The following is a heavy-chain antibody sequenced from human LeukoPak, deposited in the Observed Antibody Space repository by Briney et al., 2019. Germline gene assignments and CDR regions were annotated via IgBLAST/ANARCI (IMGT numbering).Heavy chain of an antibody. V-gene: IGHV3-48*03. Sequence: PGGSLRLSCAASGFTFSSYEWNWVRQAPGKGLEWVSYISGSSGTMYYAGSVKGRFTISRDDAKSSLYLQVNSLRAEDTAVYYCARDKYCSGGKCYGLGLGFDYWGQGSLVIVSS. D-gene: IGHD2-15*01. CDR1: GFTFSSYE. J-gene: IGHJ4*02. CDR2: ISGSSGTM. CDR3: ARDKYCSGGKCYGLGLGFDY.